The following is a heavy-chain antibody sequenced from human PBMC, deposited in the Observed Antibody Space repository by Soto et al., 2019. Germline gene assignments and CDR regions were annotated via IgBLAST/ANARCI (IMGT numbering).Heavy chain of an antibody. CDR2: IYPADSDS. CDR1: GYSFASYW. D-gene: IGHD3-3*01. J-gene: IGHJ6*02. CDR3: ARSVGGRFGSYYYGMDV. Sequence: GQSLKISCKGSGYSFASYWIGWVRQMPWKGVEWMGIIYPADSDSTYRPSFHGRVTISADKSISTAYLQWSSLKAPDTAMYYCARSVGGRFGSYYYGMDVWGQGTTVTVSS. V-gene: IGHV5-51*01.